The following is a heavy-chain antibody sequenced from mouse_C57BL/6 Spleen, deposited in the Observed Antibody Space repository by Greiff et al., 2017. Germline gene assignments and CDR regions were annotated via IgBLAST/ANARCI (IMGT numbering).Heavy chain of an antibody. V-gene: IGHV1-59*01. CDR3: ARCADGQYYFDY. Sequence: QVQLQQPGAELVRPGTSVKLSCKASGYTFTSYWMHWVKQRPGQGLEWIGVIDPSDSYTNYNQKFKGKATLTVDTSSSTAYMQLSSLTSEDSAVYYCARCADGQYYFDYWGQGTTLTVSS. CDR2: IDPSDSYT. D-gene: IGHD2-3*01. CDR1: GYTFTSYW. J-gene: IGHJ2*01.